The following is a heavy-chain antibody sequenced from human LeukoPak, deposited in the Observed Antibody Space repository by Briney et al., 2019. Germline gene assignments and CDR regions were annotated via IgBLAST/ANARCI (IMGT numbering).Heavy chain of an antibody. Sequence: SETLSLTCAVYGGSFSGYYWSWIRQPPGKGLEWIGEINHSGSTNYNPSLKSRVTISVDTSKNQFSLKLSSVTAADTAVYYCARGYYYDSSGHLDYWGQGTLVTVS. CDR3: ARGYYYDSSGHLDY. J-gene: IGHJ4*02. D-gene: IGHD3-22*01. CDR2: INHSGST. V-gene: IGHV4-34*01. CDR1: GGSFSGYY.